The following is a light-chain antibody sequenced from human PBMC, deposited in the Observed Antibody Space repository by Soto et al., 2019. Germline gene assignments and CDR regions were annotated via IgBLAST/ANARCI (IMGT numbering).Light chain of an antibody. CDR2: DDT. CDR1: VSL. J-gene: IGLJ1*01. CDR3: AAWDDSLNGLYV. Sequence: QSVLAQPASVSGSPGQSITISCTGTVSLVSWYQQHPDKVPKLIIYDDTKRPSGVSSRFSGSKSANTASLTISGLQSEDEADYYCAAWDDSLNGLYVFGTGTKVTVL. V-gene: IGLV2-23*01.